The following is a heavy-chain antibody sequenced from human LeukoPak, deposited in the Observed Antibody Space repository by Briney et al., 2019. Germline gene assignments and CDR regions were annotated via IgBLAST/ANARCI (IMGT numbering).Heavy chain of an antibody. CDR3: ARGGGLDV. Sequence: GGSLRLSCAASGFTFSSYWMNWARQAPGKGLEWVASINHNGNVNYYVDSVKGRFTISRDNAKDSLYLQMRNLRAEDTAVYFCARGGGLDVWGQGATVTVSS. CDR2: INHNGNVN. CDR1: GFTFSSYW. V-gene: IGHV3-7*03. J-gene: IGHJ6*02. D-gene: IGHD3-16*01.